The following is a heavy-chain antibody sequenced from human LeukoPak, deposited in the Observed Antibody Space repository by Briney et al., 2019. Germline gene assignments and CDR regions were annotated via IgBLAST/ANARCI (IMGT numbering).Heavy chain of an antibody. CDR1: GYSFTSYW. CDR2: IYPGDSDT. J-gene: IGHJ4*02. V-gene: IGHV5-51*01. D-gene: IGHD1-26*01. Sequence: GESLKISCKGSGYSFTSYWIGWVRQMPGKGLEWMGIIYPGDSDTRYSPSFQGQVTISADKSISTAYLQWSSLKASDTAMYYCARHTQGYIVGATGHIDYWGQGTLVTVSS. CDR3: ARHTQGYIVGATGHIDY.